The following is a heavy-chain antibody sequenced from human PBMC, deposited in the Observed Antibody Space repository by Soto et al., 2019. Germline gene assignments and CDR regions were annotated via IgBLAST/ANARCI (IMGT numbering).Heavy chain of an antibody. CDR1: GGSIGSSSYY. J-gene: IGHJ4*02. D-gene: IGHD3-22*01. V-gene: IGHV4-39*01. CDR2: IYYSGST. CDR3: ARLRWDTYYYDSSGYYFDY. Sequence: PSETLCLTCTVSGGSIGSSSYYWGWIRQPPGKGLGWIGSIYYSGSTYYNPSLKSRVTISVDTSKNQFSLKLSSVTAADTAVYYCARLRWDTYYYDSSGYYFDYWGQGTLVTVSS.